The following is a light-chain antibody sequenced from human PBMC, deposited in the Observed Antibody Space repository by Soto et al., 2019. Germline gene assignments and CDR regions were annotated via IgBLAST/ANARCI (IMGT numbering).Light chain of an antibody. CDR1: QTVGNNY. J-gene: IGKJ4*01. Sequence: EIVLTQSPGTLSLSPGERATLSCRASQTVGNNYLAWYQQKPGQTPRLLIHGASNRATGIPDRITGSGSGTDFTLFSTRLDPEDVEVYYCQQYASSPLAFGGGTKVEIK. CDR3: QQYASSPLA. V-gene: IGKV3-20*01. CDR2: GAS.